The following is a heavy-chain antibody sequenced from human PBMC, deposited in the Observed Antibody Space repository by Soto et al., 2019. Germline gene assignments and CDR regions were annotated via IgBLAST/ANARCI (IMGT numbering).Heavy chain of an antibody. D-gene: IGHD2-15*01. CDR3: ARDQHCSGGTCSYYYYGMDV. J-gene: IGHJ6*02. CDR2: IIPVVGTV. Sequence: RASVKVSCKASGGTFSTYAITWVRQAPGQGLEWMGGIIPVVGTVNYAQKFQGRVTLTADKSTGTAYMELSSLRSEDTALYYCARDQHCSGGTCSYYYYGMDVWGQGTTVTV. V-gene: IGHV1-69*06. CDR1: GGTFSTYA.